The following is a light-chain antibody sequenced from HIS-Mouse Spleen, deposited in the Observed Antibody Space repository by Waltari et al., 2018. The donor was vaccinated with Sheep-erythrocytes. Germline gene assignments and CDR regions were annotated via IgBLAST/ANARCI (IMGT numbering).Light chain of an antibody. Sequence: SSELTQPPSVSVSPGQTASIPCSGDKLGDKYACWYQQKPGQSPVLVLYQDTKRPSGIPERFSGSDSGNTATLTISGTQAMDEADYYCQAWDSSIVVFGGGTKLTVL. J-gene: IGLJ2*01. CDR2: QDT. CDR1: KLGDKY. CDR3: QAWDSSIVV. V-gene: IGLV3-1*01.